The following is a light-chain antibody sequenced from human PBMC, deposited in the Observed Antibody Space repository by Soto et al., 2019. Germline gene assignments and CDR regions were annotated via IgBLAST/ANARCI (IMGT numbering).Light chain of an antibody. CDR3: SSYTSRTTLV. J-gene: IGLJ1*01. CDR2: EVS. Sequence: QSVLTQPASVSGSPGQSTTISCTGTSSDVGGYNYVSWYQQHPGRAPKLVIYEVSNRPSGVSNRFSGSKSGNTVSLTISGLQAEDEADYYCSSYTSRTTLVFGTGTKVTVL. CDR1: SSDVGGYNY. V-gene: IGLV2-14*01.